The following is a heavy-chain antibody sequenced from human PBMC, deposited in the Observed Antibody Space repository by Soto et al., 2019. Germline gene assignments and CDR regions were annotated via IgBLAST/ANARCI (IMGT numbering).Heavy chain of an antibody. CDR2: ISSSSSTI. CDR1: GFTFSSYS. J-gene: IGHJ3*02. CDR3: AREGAGYDSSGEDAFDI. V-gene: IGHV3-48*02. Sequence: GGSLRLSCAASGFTFSSYSMNWVRQAPGKGLEWVSYISSSSSTIYYADSVQGRFTISRDNAKNSLYLQMNSLRDEDTAVYYCAREGAGYDSSGEDAFDIWGQGTMVTVSS. D-gene: IGHD3-22*01.